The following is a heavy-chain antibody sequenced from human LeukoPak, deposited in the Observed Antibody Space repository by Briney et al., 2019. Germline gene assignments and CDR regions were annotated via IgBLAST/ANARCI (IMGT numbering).Heavy chain of an antibody. V-gene: IGHV1-46*01. Sequence: ASVKVSCKASGYTFTSYYMHWVRQAPGQGLEWMGIINPSGGSTSYAQKFQGRVTMTRDTSTSTVYMELSSLRSEDTAVYYCAKPHYDFWSGYYEGSTNYFDYWGQGTLVTVSS. CDR2: INPSGGST. J-gene: IGHJ4*02. CDR3: AKPHYDFWSGYYEGSTNYFDY. D-gene: IGHD3-3*01. CDR1: GYTFTSYY.